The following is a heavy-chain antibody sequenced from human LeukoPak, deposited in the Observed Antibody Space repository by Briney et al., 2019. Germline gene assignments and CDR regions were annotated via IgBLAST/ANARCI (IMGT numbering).Heavy chain of an antibody. V-gene: IGHV3-48*03. CDR1: GFTFSSYE. CDR3: AKGLLSDF. Sequence: GGSLRLPCAASGFTFSSYELNWVRQAPGKGLEWLSYISSSGGTTYYAESLQGRFIISRDNAKNSLYLQMNSLRAEDTALYYCAKGLLSDFWGQGTLVTVSS. J-gene: IGHJ4*02. D-gene: IGHD2/OR15-2a*01. CDR2: ISSSGGTT.